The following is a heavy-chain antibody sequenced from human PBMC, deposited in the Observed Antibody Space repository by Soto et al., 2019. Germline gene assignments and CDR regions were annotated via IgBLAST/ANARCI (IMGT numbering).Heavy chain of an antibody. CDR3: AGHGSPVINWFAP. J-gene: IGHJ5*02. CDR1: GGTFSSYA. CDR2: IIPIFGTA. Sequence: SVTGSCKASGGTFSSYAISWVRQAPGQGLEWMGGIIPIFGTANYAQKFQGRVTITADESTSTAYMELSSLRSEDTAVYYCAGHGSPVINWFAPCGQGTLVTVSS. V-gene: IGHV1-69*13. D-gene: IGHD1-26*01.